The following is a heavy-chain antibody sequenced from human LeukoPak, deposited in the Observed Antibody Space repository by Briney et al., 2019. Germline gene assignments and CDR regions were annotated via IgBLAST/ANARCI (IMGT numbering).Heavy chain of an antibody. V-gene: IGHV1-46*01. CDR1: GYTFTSYY. CDR3: ARARSDEDGYNYYFDY. CDR2: INPSGGST. D-gene: IGHD5-24*01. Sequence: ASVKVSCKASGYTFTSYYMHWVRQVPGQGLEWMGLINPSGGSTSYAQKFQGRVTMTRDTSTSTVYMELSSLRSEDTAVYYCARARSDEDGYNYYFDYWGQGTLVTVSS. J-gene: IGHJ4*02.